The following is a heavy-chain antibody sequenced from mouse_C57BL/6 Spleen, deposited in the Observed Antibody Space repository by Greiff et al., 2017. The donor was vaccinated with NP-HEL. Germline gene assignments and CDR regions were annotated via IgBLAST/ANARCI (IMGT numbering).Heavy chain of an antibody. CDR3: ARERTVVAGDYAMDY. CDR1: GYAFSSSW. J-gene: IGHJ4*01. D-gene: IGHD1-1*01. CDR2: IYPGDGDT. Sequence: QVQLKESGPELVKPGASVKISCKASGYAFSSSWMNWVKQRPGKGLEWIGRIYPGDGDTNYNGKFKGKATLTADKSSSTAYMQLSSLTSEDSAVYFCARERTVVAGDYAMDYWGQGTSVTVSS. V-gene: IGHV1-82*01.